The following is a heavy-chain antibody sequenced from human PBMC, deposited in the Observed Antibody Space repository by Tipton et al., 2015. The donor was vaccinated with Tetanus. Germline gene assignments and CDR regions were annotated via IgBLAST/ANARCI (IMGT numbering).Heavy chain of an antibody. CDR3: ARAVRGRDVFDI. CDR2: ISSDGKKQ. CDR1: GVTFGRDV. D-gene: IGHD3-10*01. J-gene: IGHJ3*02. V-gene: IGHV3-30*04. Sequence: SLRLSCEADGVTFGRDVMHWVRQAPGKGLEWVAEISSDGKKQSYRDSVKGRFTISRDNANNSLYVQMDSLRPEDTALYYCARAVRGRDVFDIWGQGTVVIVSS.